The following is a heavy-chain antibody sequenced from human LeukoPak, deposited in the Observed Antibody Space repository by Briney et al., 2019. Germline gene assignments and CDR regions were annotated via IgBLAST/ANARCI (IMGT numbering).Heavy chain of an antibody. CDR2: ISDYNGNT. CDR1: GYTFTNYG. CDR3: ARELRTFYYDSSAYNHFDY. Sequence: ASVKVSCKASGYTFTNYGISWVRQAPGLGLEWMGWISDYNGNTNYAQKLHGRVTMTTDTSTSTAYMELRSLRSDDTAVYYCARELRTFYYDSSAYNHFDYWGQGTLVTVSS. J-gene: IGHJ4*02. V-gene: IGHV1-18*01. D-gene: IGHD3-22*01.